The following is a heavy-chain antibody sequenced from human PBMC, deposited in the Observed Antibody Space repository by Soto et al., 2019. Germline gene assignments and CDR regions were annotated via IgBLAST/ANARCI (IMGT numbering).Heavy chain of an antibody. Sequence: SVNVSCKASAGTFSSYAMSWVRQAPGQGLEWMGGIIPIFGTANYAQKFQGRVTITADESTSTAYMELSSLRSEDTAVYYCARLISLYYLSEGFDPWGQGTPVTVSS. CDR2: IIPIFGTA. CDR1: AGTFSSYA. J-gene: IGHJ5*02. CDR3: ARLISLYYLSEGFDP. V-gene: IGHV1-69*13. D-gene: IGHD3-10*01.